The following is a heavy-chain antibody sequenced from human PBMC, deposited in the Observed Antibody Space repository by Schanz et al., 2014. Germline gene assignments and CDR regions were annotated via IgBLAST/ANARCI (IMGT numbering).Heavy chain of an antibody. D-gene: IGHD2-8*02. CDR2: IWYDGSKT. CDR1: GFSFDKYG. J-gene: IGHJ3*01. Sequence: QVQLVESGGGVVQPGRSLRLSCAASGFSFDKYGMHWVRQAPGKGLEWVGVIWYDGSKTYYADSVRGRFTISRDNAKNSLYLQLNSLTAEDTAVYHCARDSRYCTGVDCKGDAFDLWGQGTLVTVSS. CDR3: ARDSRYCTGVDCKGDAFDL. V-gene: IGHV3-33*01.